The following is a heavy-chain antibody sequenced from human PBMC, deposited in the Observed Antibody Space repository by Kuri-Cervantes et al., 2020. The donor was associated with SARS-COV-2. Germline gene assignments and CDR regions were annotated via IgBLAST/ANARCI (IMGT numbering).Heavy chain of an antibody. Sequence: GESLKISCAASGFTFSGHWIHWVRQAPGKGLEWVSAIGSRGSTFYADYVKGRFTISRDNSENTLYLQMSSLRADDTAAYYCAKDLYGKTTGFDYWGQGTLVTVSS. CDR3: AKDLYGKTTGFDY. CDR1: GFTFSGHW. D-gene: IGHD1-1*01. CDR2: IGSRGST. J-gene: IGHJ4*02. V-gene: IGHV3-23*01.